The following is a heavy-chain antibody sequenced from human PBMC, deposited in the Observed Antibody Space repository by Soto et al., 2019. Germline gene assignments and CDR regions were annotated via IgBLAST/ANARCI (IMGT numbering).Heavy chain of an antibody. CDR1: GFSLSTSGVG. CDR2: IYWDNDK. Sequence: QITLKESGPTLVKPTQTLTLTCTFSGFSLSTSGVGVGWIRQPPATALEWLAPIYWDNDKRYSPSLKGRLTITKDTSKNQVVLTMTNMVPVDTATYYCAHSNMRSRSFWFDPWGQGTLVTVSS. D-gene: IGHD6-6*01. J-gene: IGHJ5*02. V-gene: IGHV2-5*02. CDR3: AHSNMRSRSFWFDP.